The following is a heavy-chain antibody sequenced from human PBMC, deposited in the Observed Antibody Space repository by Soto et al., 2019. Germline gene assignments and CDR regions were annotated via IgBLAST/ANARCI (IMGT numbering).Heavy chain of an antibody. J-gene: IGHJ4*02. CDR3: AREHYYGSGSSDY. CDR2: IIPIFGTA. Sequence: GASVKVSCKASGGTFSSYAISWVRQAPGQGLEWMGGIIPIFGTANYAQKFQGRVTITADESTSTAYMELSSLRSEDTAVYYCAREHYYGSGSSDYWGQGTLVTVSS. D-gene: IGHD3-10*01. V-gene: IGHV1-69*13. CDR1: GGTFSSYA.